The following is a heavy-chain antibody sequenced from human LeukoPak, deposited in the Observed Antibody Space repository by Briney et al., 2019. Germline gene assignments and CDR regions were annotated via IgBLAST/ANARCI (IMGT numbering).Heavy chain of an antibody. CDR3: ARVPPQSRTNGVFAYYYYGMDV. D-gene: IGHD2-8*01. CDR1: GGTFSSYA. J-gene: IGHJ6*02. Sequence: VASVKVSCKASGGTFSSYAISWVRQAPGQGLEWMGGIIPIFGTANYAQKFQSRVTITADESTSTAYMELSSLRSEDTAVYYCARVPPQSRTNGVFAYYYYGMDVWGQGTTVTVSS. V-gene: IGHV1-69*13. CDR2: IIPIFGTA.